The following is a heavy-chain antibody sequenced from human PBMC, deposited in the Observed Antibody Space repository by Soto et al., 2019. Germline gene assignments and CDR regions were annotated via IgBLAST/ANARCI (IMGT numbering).Heavy chain of an antibody. CDR2: INHSGRV. D-gene: IGHD3-22*01. V-gene: IGHV4-34*01. Sequence: ETLSLACAVYGGSFSGHSWAWVRQSPGKGLEWIGDINHSGRVNYSPSLKSRVTISLDTSKNQFSLTLSAVTAADTAMYYCSTRAYDTNGYYRFDPWGQGTLVTVSS. CDR3: STRAYDTNGYYRFDP. CDR1: GGSFSGHS. J-gene: IGHJ5*01.